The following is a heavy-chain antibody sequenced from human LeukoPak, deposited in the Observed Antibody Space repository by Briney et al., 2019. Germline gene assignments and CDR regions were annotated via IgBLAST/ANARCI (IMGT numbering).Heavy chain of an antibody. CDR2: INRNPSTI. CDR3: ARDQSYAFDI. CDR1: GFTFTTYS. V-gene: IGHV3-48*01. Sequence: PAGSLTLSCAASGFTFTTYSMNGVRQPPGKGLEWISYINRNPSTIYFADSVKGRFTISRDNARNSLYLQMNSLRAEDAAVYYCARDQSYAFDIWGQGTMVSVSS. J-gene: IGHJ3*02.